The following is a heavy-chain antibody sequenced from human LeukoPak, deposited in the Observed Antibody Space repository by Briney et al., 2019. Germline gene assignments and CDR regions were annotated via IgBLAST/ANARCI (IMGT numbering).Heavy chain of an antibody. V-gene: IGHV3-21*04. CDR2: VSNSGDYI. D-gene: IGHD3-9*01. J-gene: IGHJ4*02. Sequence: PGGSLRLSCAASGFSFSSYRMNWVRQAPGKGLEWVSSVSNSGDYIHYADSAKGRFTISRDNSKTTVFLQMNSLRAEDTAVYYCAVSVRFERVWHYFNNWGQGTQVTVSS. CDR1: GFSFSSYR. CDR3: AVSVRFERVWHYFNN.